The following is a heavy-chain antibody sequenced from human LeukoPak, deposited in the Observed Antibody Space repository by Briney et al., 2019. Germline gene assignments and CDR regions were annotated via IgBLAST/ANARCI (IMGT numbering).Heavy chain of an antibody. D-gene: IGHD4-11*01. Sequence: GESLKISCKGSGYCFTSYWIGWVRQMPGKGLGWMGIIYPGDSDTRYSPSFQGQVTISANKFISTAFLLWSSRKASDAAMYYCRSQSLQTKDYYMDVWGKGTTVTVSS. CDR1: GYCFTSYW. CDR3: RSQSLQTKDYYMDV. CDR2: IYPGDSDT. V-gene: IGHV5-51*01. J-gene: IGHJ6*03.